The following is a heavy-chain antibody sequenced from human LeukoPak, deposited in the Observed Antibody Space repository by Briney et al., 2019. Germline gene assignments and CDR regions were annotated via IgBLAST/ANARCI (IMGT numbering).Heavy chain of an antibody. V-gene: IGHV1-46*01. CDR3: VRGTGAKYSGYDYAFDI. J-gene: IGHJ3*02. CDR1: GYTFTSYY. D-gene: IGHD5-12*01. Sequence: ASVKVSCKASGYTFTSYYMHWVRQAPGQGLEWMGIINPSGGSTSYAQKFQGRVTMTRDTSTSTVYMELSSLRSEDTAVYYCVRGTGAKYSGYDYAFDIWGQGTMVTVSS. CDR2: INPSGGST.